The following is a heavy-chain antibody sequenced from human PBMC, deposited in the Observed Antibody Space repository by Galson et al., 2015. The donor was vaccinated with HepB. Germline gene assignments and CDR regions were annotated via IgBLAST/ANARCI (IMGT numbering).Heavy chain of an antibody. CDR3: AKDHYVSSGYYDAFDI. J-gene: IGHJ3*02. CDR2: ISRSGGST. Sequence: SLRLSCTASGYMFTSYAMHWVRQAPGKGLEWVSAISRSGGSTYYADSVQDRFTISRDNSKNTLYLQMNSLRAEDTAVYYCAKDHYVSSGYYDAFDIWGQGTMVTVSS. CDR1: GYMFTSYA. V-gene: IGHV3-23*01. D-gene: IGHD3-22*01.